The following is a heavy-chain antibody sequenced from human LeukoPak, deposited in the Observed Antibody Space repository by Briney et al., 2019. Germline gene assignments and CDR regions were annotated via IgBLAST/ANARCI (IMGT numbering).Heavy chain of an antibody. CDR3: AMIRDGYPDY. J-gene: IGHJ4*02. D-gene: IGHD5-24*01. V-gene: IGHV1-69*13. CDR2: IIPIFGTA. Sequence: GASVKVSCKASGGTFSSYAISWVRQAPGQGLEWMGGIIPIFGTANYAQKFQGRVTITADESTSTAYMELSSLRSEDTAVYYCAMIRDGYPDYWGQGTLVTVSS. CDR1: GGTFSSYA.